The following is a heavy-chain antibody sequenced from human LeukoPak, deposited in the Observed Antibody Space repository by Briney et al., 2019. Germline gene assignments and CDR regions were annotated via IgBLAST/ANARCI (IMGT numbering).Heavy chain of an antibody. CDR1: GFTFSNYN. CDR3: VKDLDPNFSSGIVDY. CDR2: IKEDGSEK. D-gene: IGHD6-25*01. Sequence: PGRSLRLSCAASGFTFSNYNMNWVRQAPGKGLEWVANIKEDGSEKYYVDSVKGRFTISRDNAKNSLYLQMNSLRDEDTALYYCVKDLDPNFSSGIVDYWGQGTLVTVSS. V-gene: IGHV3-7*03. J-gene: IGHJ4*02.